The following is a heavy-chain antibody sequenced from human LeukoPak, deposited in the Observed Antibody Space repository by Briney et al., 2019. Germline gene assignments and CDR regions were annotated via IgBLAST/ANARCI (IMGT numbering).Heavy chain of an antibody. J-gene: IGHJ4*02. D-gene: IGHD7-27*01. Sequence: GASVKVSCKASGYTFTSHDIHWVRQATGQGLEWMGWMDPNSDNTIYAQKFQGRVTMTRSTSISTAYMELRSLRSEDTAVYYCMSTSNWGSVIFDYWGQGTLVTVSS. CDR3: MSTSNWGSVIFDY. V-gene: IGHV1-8*01. CDR1: GYTFTSHD. CDR2: MDPNSDNT.